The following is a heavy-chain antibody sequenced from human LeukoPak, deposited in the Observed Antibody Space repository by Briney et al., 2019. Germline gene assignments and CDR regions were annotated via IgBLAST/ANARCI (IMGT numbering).Heavy chain of an antibody. D-gene: IGHD6-19*01. J-gene: IGHJ4*02. V-gene: IGHV3-7*01. CDR1: GFTFSSYW. CDR2: IKSDGSDK. CDR3: ARASAVAGTRDY. Sequence: GGSLRLSCAAPGFTFSSYWMSWVRQAPGKGLEWVANIKSDGSDKYYVDSVKGRFTISRDNAKNSLYLQMNSLRAEDTAIYYCARASAVAGTRDYWGQGTLVTVSS.